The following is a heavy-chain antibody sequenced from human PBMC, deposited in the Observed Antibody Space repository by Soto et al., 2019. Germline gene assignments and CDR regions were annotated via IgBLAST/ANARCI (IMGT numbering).Heavy chain of an antibody. J-gene: IGHJ3*01. CDR2: IYYTGDT. V-gene: IGHV4-59*08. CDR3: AKGRSSGYDRDGFDF. CDR1: GGSITTYY. D-gene: IGHD3-22*01. Sequence: QVQLQESGPGLVKPSETLSLTCSVSGGSITTYYWTWIRQPPGKGLECIGYIYYTGDTLYNPSLKSRVTISLDKSKNQFSLQLSSVTAADTAVYYCAKGRSSGYDRDGFDFWGQGTVVTVSS.